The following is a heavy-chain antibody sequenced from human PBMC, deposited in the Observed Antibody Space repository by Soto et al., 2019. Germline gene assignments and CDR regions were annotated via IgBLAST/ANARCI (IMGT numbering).Heavy chain of an antibody. J-gene: IGHJ5*02. V-gene: IGHV1-18*01. D-gene: IGHD2-15*01. CDR3: ARHDVPKTSEKWCPP. Sequence: QFHLVQSGVEVKTPGALVKVSCQASGYTFFTYDISWVRQATVQGLEWMGWIRTYSGYTKYAHKFQRSANMTKHTSTTRAYLELRSLRSDAPPVYHFARHDVPKTSEKWCPPWAQRSQVTVAP. CDR1: GYTFFTYD. CDR2: IRTYSGYT.